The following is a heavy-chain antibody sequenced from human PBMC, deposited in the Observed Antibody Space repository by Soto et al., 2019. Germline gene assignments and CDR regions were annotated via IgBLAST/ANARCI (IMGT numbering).Heavy chain of an antibody. CDR1: GGSISGNNW. CDR2: VDHSGST. Sequence: SETLSLTCAVSGGSISGNNWWSWVRQPPGKGLEWIGEVDHSGSTNYKSSLKSRVSMSVDKSKSQFSLKLNSVTAADTAVYYCARDSYYYDSTPDAFDIWGQGTMVTVSS. D-gene: IGHD3-22*01. V-gene: IGHV4-4*02. CDR3: ARDSYYYDSTPDAFDI. J-gene: IGHJ3*02.